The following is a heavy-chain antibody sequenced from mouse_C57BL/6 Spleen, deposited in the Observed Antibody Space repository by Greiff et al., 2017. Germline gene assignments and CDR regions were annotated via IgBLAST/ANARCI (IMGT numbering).Heavy chain of an antibody. CDR3: ARDSSGYDDAMDY. D-gene: IGHD3-2*02. V-gene: IGHV1-4*01. CDR2: INPSSGST. J-gene: IGHJ4*01. CDR1: GYTFTSYT. Sequence: QVQLQQSGPDLARPGASVKMSCKASGYTFTSYTMHWVKQRPGQGLEWIGYINPSSGSTKYNQKFKDKATLTADKSSSTAYMQLSSLAYEDTAVYDCARDSSGYDDAMDYWGQGTSVTVSS.